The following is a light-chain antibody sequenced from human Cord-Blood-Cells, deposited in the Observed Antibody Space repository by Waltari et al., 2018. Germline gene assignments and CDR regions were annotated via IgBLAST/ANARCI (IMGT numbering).Light chain of an antibody. Sequence: SALTQPRSVSGSPGHTVTLSCTGTSSAVGGYHYFSWYQQHPGKAPNFRIYDFSKRPSGVPDRFSVSKSGNTASLTISGLRAEDEADYYCCSYAGSYVFGTGTKVTVL. CDR2: DFS. J-gene: IGLJ1*01. CDR1: SSAVGGYHY. CDR3: CSYAGSYV. V-gene: IGLV2-11*01.